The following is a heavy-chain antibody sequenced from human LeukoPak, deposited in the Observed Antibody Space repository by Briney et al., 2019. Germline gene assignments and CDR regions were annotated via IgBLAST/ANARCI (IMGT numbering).Heavy chain of an antibody. J-gene: IGHJ5*02. CDR2: IYPTVFHT. V-gene: IGHV5-51*04. Sequence: GESLKISCKGSGYSFTSYWIGWVRQMPGKGLEWMEIIYPTVFHTSYHTSFQGQVPFSAGKPLSTAYLQWSSLKASDTGMYYCARDVGYCSRRICSFGPGGQGTLVTVS. CDR1: GYSFTSYW. CDR3: ARDVGYCSRRICSFGP. D-gene: IGHD2-15*01.